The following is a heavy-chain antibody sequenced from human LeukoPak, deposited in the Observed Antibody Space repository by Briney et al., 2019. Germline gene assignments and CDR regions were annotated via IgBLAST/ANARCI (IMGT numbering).Heavy chain of an antibody. CDR3: ARDMVGVVTGTSPRGWFDP. J-gene: IGHJ5*02. Sequence: PGRSLRLSCAASGFTFSSYAMHWVRQAPGKGLEWVAVISYDGSNRYYADSVKGRFTISRDNSKNTLYLQMNSLRAEDTAVYYCARDMVGVVTGTSPRGWFDPWGQGTLVTVSS. CDR1: GFTFSSYA. D-gene: IGHD1-20*01. V-gene: IGHV3-30*01. CDR2: ISYDGSNR.